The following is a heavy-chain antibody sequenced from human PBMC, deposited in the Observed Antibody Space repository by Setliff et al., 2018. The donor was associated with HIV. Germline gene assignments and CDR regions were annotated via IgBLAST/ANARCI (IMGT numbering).Heavy chain of an antibody. CDR3: ARDPGYKSTWYGVFDI. CDR2: TNPNSGGT. D-gene: IGHD6-13*01. J-gene: IGHJ3*02. Sequence: ASVKVSCKASGYTFSDYYMHWVRQAPGQGLEWMGWTNPNSGGTNYAQKFQGRVNMTRDTSISTTYMELSRLRSDDTAVYYCARDPGYKSTWYGVFDIWGQGTMVTVSS. CDR1: GYTFSDYY. V-gene: IGHV1-2*02.